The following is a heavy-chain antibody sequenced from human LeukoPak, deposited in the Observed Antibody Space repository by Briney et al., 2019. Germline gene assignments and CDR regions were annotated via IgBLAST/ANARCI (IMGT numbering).Heavy chain of an antibody. Sequence: PGGSLRLSCAASGFTFSSYSMNWVRQAPGKGLEWVSSISSSSSYIYYADSVKGRSTISRDNAKNSLYLQMNSLRAEDTAVYYCARVRSSGFIDYWGRGTLVTVSS. CDR2: ISSSSSYI. D-gene: IGHD6-19*01. J-gene: IGHJ4*02. CDR1: GFTFSSYS. CDR3: ARVRSSGFIDY. V-gene: IGHV3-21*01.